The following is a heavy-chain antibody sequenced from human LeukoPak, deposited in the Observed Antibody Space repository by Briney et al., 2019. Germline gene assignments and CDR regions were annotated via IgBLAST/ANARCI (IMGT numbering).Heavy chain of an antibody. CDR3: ARDTDGSGSQTSYYFDY. D-gene: IGHD3-10*01. CDR1: GFTFSTYE. J-gene: IGHJ4*02. Sequence: GGSLRLSCAASGFTFSTYEMNWVRQAPGKGLEWVSYISSSGSTIYYADSVRGRFTISRDNAKNSLYLQMNSLRAEDTAVYYCARDTDGSGSQTSYYFDYWGQGTLVTVSS. CDR2: ISSSGSTI. V-gene: IGHV3-48*03.